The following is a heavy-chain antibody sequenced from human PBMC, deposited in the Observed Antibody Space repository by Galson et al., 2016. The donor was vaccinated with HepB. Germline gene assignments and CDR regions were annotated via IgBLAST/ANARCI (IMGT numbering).Heavy chain of an antibody. J-gene: IGHJ4*02. Sequence: SEPLSLTCTVSGGSIRYSSFFWAWIRQSPGRGLEWIGSISDSGSTDYNPSLKRRLSISVDTSRNQFSLRLRSVHAAETAVYFSAKSSWGCDGYPFDHWGQGTLVAVSS. CDR3: AKSSWGCDGYPFDH. CDR1: GGSIRYSSFF. D-gene: IGHD3-16*01. V-gene: IGHV4-39*01. CDR2: ISDSGST.